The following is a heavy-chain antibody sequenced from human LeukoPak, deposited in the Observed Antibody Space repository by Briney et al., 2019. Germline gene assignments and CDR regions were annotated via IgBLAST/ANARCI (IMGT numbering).Heavy chain of an antibody. CDR1: GFTFSSYA. CDR2: ISYDGSNK. V-gene: IGHV3-30-3*01. CDR3: ARDLGDYGRMDV. J-gene: IGHJ6*02. Sequence: PGRSLRLSCAASGFTFSSYAMHWVRQAPGKGLEWVAVISYDGSNKYYADSVKGRFTISRDNSKNTLYLQMNSLRAEDTAVYYCARDLGDYGRMDVWGQGTTVTVSS. D-gene: IGHD4-17*01.